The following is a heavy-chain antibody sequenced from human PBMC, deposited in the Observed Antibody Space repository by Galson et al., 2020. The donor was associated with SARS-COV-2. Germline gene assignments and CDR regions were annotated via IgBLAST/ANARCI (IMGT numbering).Heavy chain of an antibody. Sequence: NSGGSLRLSCAASGFTFSDYYMSWIRQAPGKGLEWVSYISSSGSTIYYADSVKGRFTISRDNAKNSLYLQMNSLRAEDTAVYYCARDLVVVAATQGYCYYGMDVWGQGTTVTVSS. J-gene: IGHJ6*02. V-gene: IGHV3-11*01. CDR3: ARDLVVVAATQGYCYYGMDV. CDR2: ISSSGSTI. CDR1: GFTFSDYY. D-gene: IGHD2-15*01.